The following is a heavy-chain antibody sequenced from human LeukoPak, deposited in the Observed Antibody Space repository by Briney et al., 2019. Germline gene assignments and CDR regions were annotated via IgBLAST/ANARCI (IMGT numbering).Heavy chain of an antibody. CDR3: AKSGYNRFDY. D-gene: IGHD5-24*01. CDR1: GFTFSSSA. CDR2: ISGSGSGGST. J-gene: IGHJ4*02. V-gene: IGHV3-23*01. Sequence: PGGSLRLSCVVSGFTFSSSAMSWVRQAPGKGLVWVSSISGSGSGGSTYYADSVKGRFTISRDNSKNTLYLQMNSLRAEDTAVYYCAKSGYNRFDYWGQGTLVTVSS.